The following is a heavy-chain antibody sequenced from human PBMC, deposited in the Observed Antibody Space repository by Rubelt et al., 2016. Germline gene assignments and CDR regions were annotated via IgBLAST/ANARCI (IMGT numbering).Heavy chain of an antibody. CDR3: ARDGYGNTRAVNTIDY. CDR1: GFTFTTYW. J-gene: IGHJ4*02. CDR2: INQDGSEK. Sequence: GSLRLSCAASGFTFTTYWMSWVRQAPGKGLEWVANINQDGSEKYYVDSVKGRFTISRGNAQNSLYLQMNSLRAGDTAIYYCARDGYGNTRAVNTIDYWGQGTLVTVSS. D-gene: IGHD2-2*03. V-gene: IGHV3-7*03.